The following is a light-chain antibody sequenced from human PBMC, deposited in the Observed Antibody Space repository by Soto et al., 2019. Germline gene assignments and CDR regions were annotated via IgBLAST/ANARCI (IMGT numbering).Light chain of an antibody. Sequence: EIQMTQSPSYLCASVGDRVNMXCRANQTFDSILNWYQHKPGKAPNPLIYAASNLQGVGPSRFSGSGSVTDFTRTISSLQPEDFATYYGQQSYSTPHTFGQGTRLEIK. V-gene: IGKV1-39*01. CDR3: QQSYSTPHT. CDR1: QTFDSI. CDR2: AAS. J-gene: IGKJ5*01.